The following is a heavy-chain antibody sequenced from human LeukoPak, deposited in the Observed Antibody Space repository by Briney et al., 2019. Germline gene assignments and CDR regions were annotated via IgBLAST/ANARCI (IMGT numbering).Heavy chain of an antibody. CDR2: ISYDGSNK. CDR1: GFTFSSYG. Sequence: GGSLRLSCAASGFTFSSYGMHWARQAPGKGLEWVAVISYDGSNKYYADSVKGRFTISRDNSKNTLYLQMNSLRAEDTVVYYCAKDQFHDYGDYHLGYWGQGTLVTVSS. V-gene: IGHV3-30*18. J-gene: IGHJ4*02. D-gene: IGHD4-17*01. CDR3: AKDQFHDYGDYHLGY.